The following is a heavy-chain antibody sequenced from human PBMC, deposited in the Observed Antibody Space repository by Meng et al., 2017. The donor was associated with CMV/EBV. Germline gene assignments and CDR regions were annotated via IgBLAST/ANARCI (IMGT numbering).Heavy chain of an antibody. CDR2: IWYDGSNK. CDR1: GFTFSSYG. Sequence: GESLKISCAASGFTFSSYGMHWVRQAPGKGLEWVAVIWYDGSNKYYADSVKGRFTISRDNSKSTLYLQMNSLRAEDTAVYYCAKVSSGGCGGDCYSYYYYGMDVWGQGTTVTVSS. J-gene: IGHJ6*02. CDR3: AKVSSGGCGGDCYSYYYYGMDV. D-gene: IGHD2-21*01. V-gene: IGHV3-33*06.